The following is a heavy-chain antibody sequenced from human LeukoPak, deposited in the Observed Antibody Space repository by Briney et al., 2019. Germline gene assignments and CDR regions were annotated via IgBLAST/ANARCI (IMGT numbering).Heavy chain of an antibody. CDR1: GGTFSSYA. D-gene: IGHD1-14*01. J-gene: IGHJ4*02. CDR2: IIPIFGTA. V-gene: IGHV1-69*05. CDR3: ARDWRNQIDC. Sequence: ASVKVSCKASGGTFSSYAISWVRQAPGQGLEWMGGIIPIFGTANYAQKFQGRVTITTDESTSTAYMELSSLRSEDTAVYYCARDWRNQIDCWGQGTLVTVSS.